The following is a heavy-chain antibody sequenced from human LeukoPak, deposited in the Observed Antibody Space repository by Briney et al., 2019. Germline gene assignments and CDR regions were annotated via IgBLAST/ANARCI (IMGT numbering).Heavy chain of an antibody. CDR2: INHSGST. D-gene: IGHD2-2*02. J-gene: IGHJ4*02. CDR3: VYCSSTTCYMARPYY. CDR1: GGSISSGSYY. V-gene: IGHV4-39*07. Sequence: PSQTLSLTCTVSGGSISSGSYYWSWIRQPPGKGLEWIGEINHSGSTNYNPSLKSRVTILVDTSKNQVSLELSSVTAADTAVYYCVYCSSTTCYMARPYYWGQGTLVTVSS.